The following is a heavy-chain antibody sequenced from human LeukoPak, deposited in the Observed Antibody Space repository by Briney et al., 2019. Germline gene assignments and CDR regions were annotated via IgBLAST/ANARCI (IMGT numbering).Heavy chain of an antibody. Sequence: ASVTVSCKASGYTFTGYYMHWVRQAPGQGLEWMGWINPNSGGTNYAQKFQGRVTMTRDTSISTAYMELSRLRSDDTAVYYCARDHCSGGSCYFTLGYWGQGTLVTVSS. CDR1: GYTFTGYY. V-gene: IGHV1-2*02. CDR2: INPNSGGT. J-gene: IGHJ4*02. D-gene: IGHD2-15*01. CDR3: ARDHCSGGSCYFTLGY.